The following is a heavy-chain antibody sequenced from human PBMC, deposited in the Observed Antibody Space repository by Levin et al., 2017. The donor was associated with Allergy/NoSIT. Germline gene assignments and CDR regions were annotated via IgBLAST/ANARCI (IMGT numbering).Heavy chain of an antibody. CDR3: TTDHPGSADSSGYSGDAFDI. J-gene: IGHJ3*02. V-gene: IGHV3-15*01. CDR2: IKSKTDGGTT. Sequence: GGSLRLSCAASGFTFSNAWMSWVRQAPGKGLEWVGRIKSKTDGGTTDYAAPVKGRFTISRDDSKNTLYLQMNSLKTEDTAVYYCTTDHPGSADSSGYSGDAFDIWGQGTMVTVSS. CDR1: GFTFSNAW. D-gene: IGHD3-22*01.